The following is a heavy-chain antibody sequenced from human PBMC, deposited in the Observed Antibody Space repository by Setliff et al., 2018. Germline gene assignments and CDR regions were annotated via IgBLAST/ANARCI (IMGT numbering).Heavy chain of an antibody. CDR1: GASIRNFY. V-gene: IGHV4-4*07. J-gene: IGHJ4*02. CDR3: ARAPGRNIRGDY. CDR2: VFVDGST. Sequence: PSETLSLTCNVSGASIRNFYWSWIRRPAGKGLEWIGRVFVDGSTNYNPSLKSRVTMSVDTSKNQFSLKLTSVTAADTAIYYCARAPGRNIRGDYWGQGALVTVSS. D-gene: IGHD3-10*01.